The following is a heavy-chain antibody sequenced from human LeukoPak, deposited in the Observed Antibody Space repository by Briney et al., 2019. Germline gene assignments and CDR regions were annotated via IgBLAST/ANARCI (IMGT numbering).Heavy chain of an antibody. CDR1: GLAFNNYW. J-gene: IGHJ5*02. V-gene: IGHV3-7*03. CDR3: AREIVGTHKSRFDP. D-gene: IGHD1-26*01. Sequence: GGSLRLSCAASGLAFNNYWMSWVRQAPGKGLEWVANINQDGTDKYYVDSVKGRFTISRDNAKNSLYLQMNSLRAEDTAVYYCAREIVGTHKSRFDPWGQGTLVTVSS. CDR2: INQDGTDK.